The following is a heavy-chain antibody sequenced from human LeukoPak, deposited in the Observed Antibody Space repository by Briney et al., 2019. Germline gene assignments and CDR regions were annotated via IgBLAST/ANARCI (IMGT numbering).Heavy chain of an antibody. CDR3: ARDREQWLVGPPTL. Sequence: ASVKVSCKASGYTFPTYGISWVRQAPGQGPEWMGWISPYNGNTNYAQKVQGRVTMTTDTSTNTAYMELRSLRSDDTAVYYCARDREQWLVGPPTLWGQGTLVTVSS. J-gene: IGHJ4*02. CDR1: GYTFPTYG. CDR2: ISPYNGNT. V-gene: IGHV1-18*01. D-gene: IGHD6-19*01.